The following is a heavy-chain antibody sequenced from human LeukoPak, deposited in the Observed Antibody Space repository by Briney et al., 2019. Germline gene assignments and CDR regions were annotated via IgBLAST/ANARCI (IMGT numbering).Heavy chain of an antibody. CDR1: GGSFSGYY. Sequence: SETPSLTCAVYGGSFSGYYWSWIRQPPGKGLEWIGEINHSGSTNYNPSLKSRVTISVDTSKNQFSLKLSSVTAADTAVYYCARGRGRGYSYGYQYFQHWGQGTLVTVSS. J-gene: IGHJ1*01. CDR3: ARGRGRGYSYGYQYFQH. D-gene: IGHD5-18*01. CDR2: INHSGST. V-gene: IGHV4-34*01.